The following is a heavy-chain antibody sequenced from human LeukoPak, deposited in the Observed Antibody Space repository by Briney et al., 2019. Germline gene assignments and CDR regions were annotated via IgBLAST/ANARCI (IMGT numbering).Heavy chain of an antibody. Sequence: SETLSLTCTVSGGSISSYYWSWIRQPPGKGLEWIGYIYYSGSTNYNPSLKSRVTISVDTSKNQFSLKLSSVTAADTAVYYCARGRGISHFDYWGQGTLVTVSS. J-gene: IGHJ4*02. D-gene: IGHD2/OR15-2a*01. CDR2: IYYSGST. CDR3: ARGRGISHFDY. CDR1: GGSISSYY. V-gene: IGHV4-59*01.